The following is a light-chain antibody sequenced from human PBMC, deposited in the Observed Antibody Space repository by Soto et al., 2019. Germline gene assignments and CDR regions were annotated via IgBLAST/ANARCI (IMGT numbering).Light chain of an antibody. V-gene: IGLV2-11*01. CDR3: CSYAGSYNVV. CDR2: DVI. Sequence: QSALTQPRSVSGSPGQSVTISFTGTRSDVGGYDYVSWYQQYPGKAPKLMIYDVIKRPSGVPDRFSGSKSGNTASLTISGLQAEYEADYYCCSYAGSYNVVFGGGTKVTV. CDR1: RSDVGGYDY. J-gene: IGLJ2*01.